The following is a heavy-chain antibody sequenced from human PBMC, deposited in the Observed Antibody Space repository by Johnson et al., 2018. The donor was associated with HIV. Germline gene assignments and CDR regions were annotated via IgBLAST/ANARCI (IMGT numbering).Heavy chain of an antibody. D-gene: IGHD1-26*01. CDR3: ARDRDLGRAFDI. CDR1: GFTFSSYG. J-gene: IGHJ3*02. CDR2: IWYDGSNK. V-gene: IGHV3-33*01. Sequence: QMQLVESGGGVVQPGRSLRLSCAASGFTFSSYGMHWVRQAPGKGLEWVAVIWYDGSNKYYADSVKGRFTISRDNAKNSLYLQMNSLRAEDTALYYCARDRDLGRAFDIWGQGTMVTVSS.